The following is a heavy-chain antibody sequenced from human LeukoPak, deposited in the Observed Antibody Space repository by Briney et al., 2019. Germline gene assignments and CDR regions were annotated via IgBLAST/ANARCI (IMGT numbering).Heavy chain of an antibody. J-gene: IGHJ4*02. CDR3: AKKAQYNGNYPLDY. D-gene: IGHD1-26*01. V-gene: IGHV3-23*01. CDR2: IYENGGTT. Sequence: RAGGSLRLSCVGSGFTFRSHAMSWVRQAPEKGLEFVSGIYENGGTTYYADSVKGRFTISRDNSKNTLYLQMNSLRAEDTALYFCAKKAQYNGNYPLDYWGQGTLVTVSS. CDR1: GFTFRSHA.